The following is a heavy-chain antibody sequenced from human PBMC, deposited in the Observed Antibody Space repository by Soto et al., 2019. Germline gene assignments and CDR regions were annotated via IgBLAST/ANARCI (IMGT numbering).Heavy chain of an antibody. J-gene: IGHJ3*02. CDR3: ATSGGSGTDAFDI. Sequence: EVQLLESGGGLVQPGGSLRLSCAASGFTFSSYAMSWVRQAPGKGLEWVSALSGGGGSTYYADSVKGRFTISRDNSKNTLYLQMNNLRAEDTAVYYCATSGGSGTDAFDIWGQGTMVTVSS. D-gene: IGHD2-15*01. V-gene: IGHV3-23*01. CDR2: LSGGGGST. CDR1: GFTFSSYA.